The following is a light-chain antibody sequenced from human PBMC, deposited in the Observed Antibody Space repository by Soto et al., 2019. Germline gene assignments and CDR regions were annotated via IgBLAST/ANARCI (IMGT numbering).Light chain of an antibody. CDR1: SSDVGGYNY. CDR3: SSYRSGSTRVV. Sequence: QSVLTQPASVSGSPGQSITISCTGTSSDVGGYNYVSWYQQHPGKAPKVMIYDVSKRPSGISNRFSGSKSGNTASLTISGLQVEDEADYYCSSYRSGSTRVVFGGGTKLTV. J-gene: IGLJ2*01. CDR2: DVS. V-gene: IGLV2-14*03.